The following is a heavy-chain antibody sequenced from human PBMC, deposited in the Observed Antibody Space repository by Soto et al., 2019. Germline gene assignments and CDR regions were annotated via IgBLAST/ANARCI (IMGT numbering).Heavy chain of an antibody. D-gene: IGHD3-22*01. CDR1: GDTFSSYA. CDR3: ARDQLYYNDISGRPLNAFDV. J-gene: IGHJ3*01. Sequence: GASVKVSCKASGDTFSSYAISWVRQAPGQGLEWMGGIIPFFDTANYAQQFQGRVTITADESTSTAYMELSSLRAEDTAVYYCARDQLYYNDISGRPLNAFDVWGQGTMVTVSS. V-gene: IGHV1-69*13. CDR2: IIPFFDTA.